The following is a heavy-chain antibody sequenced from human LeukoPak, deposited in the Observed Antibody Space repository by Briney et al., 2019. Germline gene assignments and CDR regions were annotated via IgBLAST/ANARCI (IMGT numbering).Heavy chain of an antibody. CDR2: IYYNGET. Sequence: PSETLSLTCTVSDGSISNYFWSWIRQAPGKGLEWIGYIYYNGETNCNPSLKSRVSISVDTSKSQFSLKLSSVTAADTAVYYCARVGYSGYDPRGYFDYWGQGTLVTVSS. CDR3: ARVGYSGYDPRGYFDY. D-gene: IGHD5-12*01. J-gene: IGHJ4*02. CDR1: DGSISNYF. V-gene: IGHV4-59*12.